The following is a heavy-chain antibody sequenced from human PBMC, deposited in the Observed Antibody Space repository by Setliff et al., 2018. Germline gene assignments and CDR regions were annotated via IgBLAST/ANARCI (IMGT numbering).Heavy chain of an antibody. CDR1: GYSFTSHY. CDR3: ARAGLAAAGRKGVFDH. J-gene: IGHJ4*02. V-gene: IGHV1-46*01. Sequence: ASVKVSCKTSGYSFTSHYMHWVRQAPGQGLEWMGIINPGGLSSSSTQKFEGRVTMTRDTSTSTVYMELSSLTSDDTAVYCCARAGLAAAGRKGVFDHWGQGTLVTVS. CDR2: INPGGLSS. D-gene: IGHD6-25*01.